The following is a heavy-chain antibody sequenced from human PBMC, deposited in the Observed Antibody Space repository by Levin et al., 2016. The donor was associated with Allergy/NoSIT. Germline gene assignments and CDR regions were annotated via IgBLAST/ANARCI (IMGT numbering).Heavy chain of an antibody. V-gene: IGHV3-30-3*01. CDR2: ISNDGSKK. CDR3: ARSIAYCSGGGCH. Sequence: WIRQPPGKGLEWVAAISNDGSKKYYADSARGRFTISRDNSKDTLHLQMDSLRAEDTAVYYCARSIAYCSGGGCHWGQGTPGHRLL. J-gene: IGHJ4*02. D-gene: IGHD2-8*02.